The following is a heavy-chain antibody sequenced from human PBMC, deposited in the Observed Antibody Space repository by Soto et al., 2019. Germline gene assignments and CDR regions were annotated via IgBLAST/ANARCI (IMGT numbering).Heavy chain of an antibody. D-gene: IGHD3-9*01. J-gene: IGHJ4*02. Sequence: GGSLRLSCAASGFTFSSYAMSWVRQAPGKGLEWVSAISGSGGSTYYADSVKGRFTISRDNSKNTLYLQMNSLRAEDTAVYYCAKVYLADILTGYYLTYFDYWGQGTLVTVSS. CDR3: AKVYLADILTGYYLTYFDY. CDR2: ISGSGGST. CDR1: GFTFSSYA. V-gene: IGHV3-23*01.